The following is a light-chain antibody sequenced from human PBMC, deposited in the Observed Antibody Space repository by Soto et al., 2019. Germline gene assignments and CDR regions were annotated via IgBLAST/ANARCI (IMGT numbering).Light chain of an antibody. CDR2: DVT. J-gene: IGLJ1*01. CDR3: CSYAGTYTFYV. V-gene: IGLV2-11*01. Sequence: QSALTQPRSVSGSPGQSVTISCTGTSSDVGGYNYVSWYQQHPGKAPKLIIYDVTERPSGVPDRFSGSKSGNTASLTVSGLQAEDEADYYCCSYAGTYTFYVFGTGTKSPS. CDR1: SSDVGGYNY.